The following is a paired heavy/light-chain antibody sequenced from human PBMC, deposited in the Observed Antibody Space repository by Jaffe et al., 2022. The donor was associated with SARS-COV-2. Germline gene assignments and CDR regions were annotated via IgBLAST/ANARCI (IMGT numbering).Heavy chain of an antibody. CDR3: GRGYDSNGYFPNY. Sequence: QVQLVESGGGVVQPGKSLRLSCVASGFAFNRHGMHWVRQAPGKGPAWVAVLLSDGITKYYADSVKGRFTISRDTSRNTLYLDMSRLRTEDSAVYYCGRGYDSNGYFPNYWGQGALVTVSP. CDR2: LLSDGITK. V-gene: IGHV3-30*03. J-gene: IGHJ4*02. CDR1: GFAFNRHG. D-gene: IGHD3-22*01.
Light chain of an antibody. J-gene: IGKJ2*01. Sequence: DIVMTQSPDSLAVSLGERATINCKSRQSVLYTSNNRNYLGWYQQKPGQPPKLLIYWASTRESGVPDRFSGSGSGTDFTLTINNVQAEDVAVYYCQQYYSVPYTFGQGTKLEIK. CDR3: QQYYSVPYT. V-gene: IGKV4-1*01. CDR2: WAS. CDR1: QSVLYTSNNRNY.